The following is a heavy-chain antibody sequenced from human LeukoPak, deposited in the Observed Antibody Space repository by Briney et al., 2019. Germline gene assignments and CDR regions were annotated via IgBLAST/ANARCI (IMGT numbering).Heavy chain of an antibody. D-gene: IGHD3-10*01. CDR1: GYSISSGYY. Sequence: PSETLSLTCTVSGYSISSGYYWGWIRQPPGKGLEWIGSIYHSGSTYYNPSLKSRVTISVDTSKNQFSLKLSSVTAADTAVYYCAREVLWLRAFDYWGQGTLVTVSS. CDR3: AREVLWLRAFDY. V-gene: IGHV4-38-2*02. J-gene: IGHJ4*02. CDR2: IYHSGST.